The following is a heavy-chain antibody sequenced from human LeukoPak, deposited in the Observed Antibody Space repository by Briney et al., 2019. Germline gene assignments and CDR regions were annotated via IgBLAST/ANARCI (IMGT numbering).Heavy chain of an antibody. D-gene: IGHD5-12*01. CDR1: GFSLSAYN. CDR2: ISSSSATI. Sequence: GGSLRLSCAGSGFSLSAYNMNWVRQAPGKGLESVSYISSSSATIFYADSVKGRFTISRDNAKNSLYLQMNSLRAEDTAVYYCAREEHSGYDYAYWGQGTLVTVSS. V-gene: IGHV3-48*01. CDR3: AREEHSGYDYAY. J-gene: IGHJ4*02.